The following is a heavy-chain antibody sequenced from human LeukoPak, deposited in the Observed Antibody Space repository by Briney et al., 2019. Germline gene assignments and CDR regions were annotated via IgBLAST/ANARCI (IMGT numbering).Heavy chain of an antibody. CDR1: GYTFTSYD. CDR3: ARGIYGSVN. Sequence: ASVKVSCKASGYTFTSYDINWVRQATGQGLEWMGWINPKSGGANYAQKFQGRVTMTRDTSKNQFSLKLSSVTAADTAVYYCARGIYGSVNWGQGTLVTVSS. CDR2: INPKSGGA. J-gene: IGHJ4*02. V-gene: IGHV1-2*02. D-gene: IGHD3-10*01.